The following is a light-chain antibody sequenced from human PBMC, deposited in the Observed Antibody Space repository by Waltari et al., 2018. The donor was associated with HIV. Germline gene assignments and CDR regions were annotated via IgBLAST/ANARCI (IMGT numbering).Light chain of an antibody. Sequence: SYELTQPPSVSVSPGQTARTTCSGDALPKPYAYWYGQKPGQAPGLVIYKDNERPSGIPERFSGSSSGTTVTLTISGVQAEDEADYYCQSADSSGTHWVFGGGTKLTVL. CDR3: QSADSSGTHWV. CDR1: ALPKPY. CDR2: KDN. J-gene: IGLJ3*02. V-gene: IGLV3-25*03.